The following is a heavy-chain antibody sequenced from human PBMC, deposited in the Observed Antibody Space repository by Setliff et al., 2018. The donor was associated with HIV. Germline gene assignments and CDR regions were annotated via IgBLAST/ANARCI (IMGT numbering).Heavy chain of an antibody. CDR3: ALRVTRNAFDI. CDR2: ISGSAGTT. J-gene: IGHJ3*02. D-gene: IGHD4-4*01. CDR1: GFTFSNYA. Sequence: GGSLRLSCAASGFTFSNYAMSWVRQAPGKGLEWVSGISGSAGTTYYADSVKGRFTISRDNSKNTLYLQMNSLRAEDTAVYYCALRVTRNAFDIWGQGTTVTVSS. V-gene: IGHV3-23*01.